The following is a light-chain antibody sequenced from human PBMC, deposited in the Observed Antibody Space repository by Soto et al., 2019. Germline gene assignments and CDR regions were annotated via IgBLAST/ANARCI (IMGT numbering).Light chain of an antibody. Sequence: EIVLTQSPATLSFSPGERATLSCRASQSISSYLVWYQQKRGQAPRLLIYEASNRATGIPARFSGSGSGPDFTLTISSLEPEDFAVYYCQQRSNWPLTFGGGTKVDIK. V-gene: IGKV3-11*01. CDR1: QSISSY. CDR2: EAS. CDR3: QQRSNWPLT. J-gene: IGKJ4*01.